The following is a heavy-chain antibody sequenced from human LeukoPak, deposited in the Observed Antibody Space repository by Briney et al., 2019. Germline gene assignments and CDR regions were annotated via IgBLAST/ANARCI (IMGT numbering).Heavy chain of an antibody. CDR3: ARGPGIAVAGVFAY. J-gene: IGHJ4*02. D-gene: IGHD6-19*01. V-gene: IGHV1-18*04. Sequence: ASVTVSYTASGYTFTIYGINGVGQAPGQGGEGMGWISGHNGDTKYVQKMQVRVTMTTDTSTNTAYMELRNLTSDDTAVYYCARGPGIAVAGVFAYWGQGSLVTVSS. CDR2: ISGHNGDT. CDR1: GYTFTIYG.